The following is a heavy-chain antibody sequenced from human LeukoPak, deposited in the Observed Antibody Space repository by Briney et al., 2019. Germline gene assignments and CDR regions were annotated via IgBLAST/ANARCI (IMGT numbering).Heavy chain of an antibody. J-gene: IGHJ4*02. D-gene: IGHD3-10*01. CDR2: IRSKANNYAT. CDR1: GSMLSGSP. V-gene: IGHV3-73*01. CDR3: ARPSKYGSGTDYYFDS. Sequence: PGGSLKLSCAASGSMLSGSPMHWVRQASGKGLEWVGHIRSKANNYATIYAASVKGRFTISRDDSKNSAYLQMNSLKTEDTAVYYCARPSKYGSGTDYYFDSWGQGTLVTVSS.